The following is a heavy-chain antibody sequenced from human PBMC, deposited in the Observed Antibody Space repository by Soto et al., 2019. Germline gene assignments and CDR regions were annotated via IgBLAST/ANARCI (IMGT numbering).Heavy chain of an antibody. D-gene: IGHD3-3*01. CDR1: GFTFTTYP. V-gene: IGHV3-23*01. J-gene: IGHJ4*02. Sequence: EVQLLESGGGSVQPGESLRLSCAASGFTFTTYPISSVRQAPGQGLEWVSGVRGAGDTTYYAASVKGRFTISRDNSKNTLFLHMNSLRVEDTAVYYCAKELSPWRGCGLGHWVQGTDGSVSA. CDR3: AKELSPWRGCGLGH. CDR2: VRGAGDTT.